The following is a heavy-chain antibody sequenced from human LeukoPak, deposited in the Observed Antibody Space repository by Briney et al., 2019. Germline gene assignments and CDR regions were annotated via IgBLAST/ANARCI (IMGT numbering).Heavy chain of an antibody. Sequence: SQTLSLICAISGDSVSSNSAAWNWIRQSPSRGLEWLGRTYYRSKWYNDYAVSVKSRITINPDTSKNQFSLQLNSVTPEDTAVYYCARDLETCSSTSCYDDAFDIWGQGTMVTVSS. J-gene: IGHJ3*02. CDR1: GDSVSSNSAA. CDR2: TYYRSKWYN. V-gene: IGHV6-1*01. D-gene: IGHD2-2*01. CDR3: ARDLETCSSTSCYDDAFDI.